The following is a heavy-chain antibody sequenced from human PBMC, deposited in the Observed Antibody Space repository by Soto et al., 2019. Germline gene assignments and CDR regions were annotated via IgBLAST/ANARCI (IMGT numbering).Heavy chain of an antibody. J-gene: IGHJ4*02. CDR1: GYTFTSYG. CDR2: ISVSNGKT. V-gene: IGHV1-18*01. Sequence: QVQLVQSGAEVKKPGASVKVSCKASGYTFTSYGISWVRQATGQGLEWMGWISVSNGKTNYAQNRHGRVTMTTNTSTSTAYMQLRSLSSDDTAVYYCARDMYGDPGYWGQGTLVTVSS. CDR3: ARDMYGDPGY. D-gene: IGHD3-10*02.